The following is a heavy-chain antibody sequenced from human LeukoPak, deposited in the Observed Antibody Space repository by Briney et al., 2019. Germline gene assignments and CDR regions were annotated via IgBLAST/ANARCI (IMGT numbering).Heavy chain of an antibody. D-gene: IGHD6-19*01. CDR2: IYTSGST. V-gene: IGHV4-4*07. CDR3: ARDRGSGWSYYFDY. CDR1: GVSISSYY. Sequence: SETLSLTCTVSGVSISSYYWSWIRQPAGKGLEWIGRIYTSGSTNYNPSLKSRVTMSVDTSKNQFSLKLSSVTAADTAVYYCARDRGSGWSYYFDYWGQGTLVTVSS. J-gene: IGHJ4*02.